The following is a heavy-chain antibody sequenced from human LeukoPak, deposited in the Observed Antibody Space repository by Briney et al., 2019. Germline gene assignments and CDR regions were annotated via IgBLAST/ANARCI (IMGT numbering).Heavy chain of an antibody. Sequence: GGSLRLSCAASGFTFSSYGMNWVRQAPGKGLEWVSSISRSSSYIYYADSVKGRFTISRDNAKNSLYLQMDSLRVEDTAEYYCARDPYSGNYGAYYYYYMDVWGKGTTVTVSS. J-gene: IGHJ6*03. D-gene: IGHD1-26*01. CDR1: GFTFSSYG. V-gene: IGHV3-21*06. CDR3: ARDPYSGNYGAYYYYYMDV. CDR2: ISRSSSYI.